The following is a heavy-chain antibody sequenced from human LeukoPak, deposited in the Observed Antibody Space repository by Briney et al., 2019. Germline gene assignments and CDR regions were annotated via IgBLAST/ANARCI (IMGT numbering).Heavy chain of an antibody. CDR1: GFTFDDYA. V-gene: IGHV3-9*01. CDR3: AKDRSQGYVWGSRFDY. J-gene: IGHJ4*02. D-gene: IGHD3-16*01. CDR2: ISWNSGSI. Sequence: GRSLRLSCAASGFTFDDYAMHWVRQAPGKGLEWVSGISWNSGSIGYADSVKGRFTISRDNAKNSLYLQMNSLRAEDTALYYCAKDRSQGYVWGSRFDYWGQGTLVTVSS.